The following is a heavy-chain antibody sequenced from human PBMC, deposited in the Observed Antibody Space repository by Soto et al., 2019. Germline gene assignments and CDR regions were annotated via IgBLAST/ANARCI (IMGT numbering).Heavy chain of an antibody. V-gene: IGHV1-2*02. D-gene: IGHD2-2*02. CDR1: GYTFSHEY. J-gene: IGHJ6*02. CDR2: IKPNRGGT. Sequence: SVKVSHKDSGYTFSHEYMQWLRLAPTPPSEGTGWIKPNRGGTNYAQKFQGSVNVTRDTHTSTAYMELSRLTSDDKAVYYCARSLTEGYCTLTGCYTRPLYGMDVWGQGTTVTVSS. CDR3: ARSLTEGYCTLTGCYTRPLYGMDV.